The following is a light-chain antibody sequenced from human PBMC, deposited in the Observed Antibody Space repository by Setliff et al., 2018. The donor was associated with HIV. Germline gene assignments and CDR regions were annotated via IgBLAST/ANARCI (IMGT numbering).Light chain of an antibody. V-gene: IGLV2-14*01. CDR3: TSYSSRSTPYV. Sequence: QSALTQPRSVSGSPGQSVTISCTGTSSDVGGFHYVSWYQHHPGKAPKLMIYEVSNRPSGVSNRFSGSKSGDTASLTISGLQAEDEADYYCTSYSSRSTPYVFGTGTKVTVL. CDR2: EVS. J-gene: IGLJ1*01. CDR1: SSDVGGFHY.